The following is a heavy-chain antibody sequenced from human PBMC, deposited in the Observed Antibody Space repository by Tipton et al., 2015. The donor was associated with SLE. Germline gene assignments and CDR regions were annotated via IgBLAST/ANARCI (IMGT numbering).Heavy chain of an antibody. J-gene: IGHJ4*02. V-gene: IGHV4-34*12. D-gene: IGHD4-11*01. CDR2: VFRGGST. CDR1: GDSLSGQY. Sequence: TLSLTCSVYGDSLSGQYWSWIRQPPGKGLEWIGEVFRGGSTDYNPSLKSRVTISVDTSKNQFSLKLSSVTAADTAVYYCARHDYNDYYLDYWGQGTLVTVSS. CDR3: ARHDYNDYYLDY.